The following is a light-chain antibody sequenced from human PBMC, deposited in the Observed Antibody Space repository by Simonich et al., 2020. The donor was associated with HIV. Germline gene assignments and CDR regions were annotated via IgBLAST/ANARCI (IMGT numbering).Light chain of an antibody. J-gene: IGKJ2*01. V-gene: IGKV4-1*01. CDR2: WAS. CDR1: QIVLYSSNNKNY. CDR3: QQYYSTLSYT. Sequence: DIVMTQSPDSLAVSLGERATINCKSSQIVLYSSNNKNYLAWYQQKPGQPPKLLIYWASTRESGVPDRFSGSGSGTDFTLTINSLQAEDVAVYYCQQYYSTLSYTFGQGTKLEIK.